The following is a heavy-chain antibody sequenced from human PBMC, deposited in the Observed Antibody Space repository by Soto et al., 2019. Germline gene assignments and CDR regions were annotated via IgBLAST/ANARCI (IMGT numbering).Heavy chain of an antibody. CDR1: GFTFSSAW. J-gene: IGHJ4*02. V-gene: IGHV3-15*07. Sequence: EVQLVESGGGLVKPGESLRLSCVVSGFTFSSAWLHWVRQAPGEGLEWVGRIKSKTSGETTDYAAPVKGRFTISRDDSKNTVFLQMNSLKSEDTAVYYCTADYSGGTYPIDYWGQGSLVTVSS. CDR2: IKSKTSGETT. CDR3: TADYSGGTYPIDY. D-gene: IGHD1-26*01.